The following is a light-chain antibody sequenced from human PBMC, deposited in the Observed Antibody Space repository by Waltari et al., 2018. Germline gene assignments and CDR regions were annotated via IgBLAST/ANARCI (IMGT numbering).Light chain of an antibody. J-gene: IGKJ1*01. Sequence: EIVMTQSPATLSVSPGESATLSCRASQSLSSTFAWYQQKPGQAPGLLIYSTSTRATGIPARFSGSGSGTEFTLTISSLQSEDFAIYYCQQYNYWPWTFGQGTRVEIK. V-gene: IGKV3D-15*01. CDR2: STS. CDR1: QSLSST. CDR3: QQYNYWPWT.